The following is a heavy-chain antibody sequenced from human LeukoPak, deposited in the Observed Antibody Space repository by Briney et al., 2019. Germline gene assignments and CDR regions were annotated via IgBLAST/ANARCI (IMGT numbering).Heavy chain of an antibody. CDR2: ISTYSRYL. D-gene: IGHD1-26*01. J-gene: IGHJ4*02. CDR1: GFTFSTYS. V-gene: IGHV3-21*01. CDR3: ARDRAVYSGAYRGDY. Sequence: PAESLTLSCAASGFTFSTYSMNWVRHAPGKGLEWVSSISTYSRYLYYADSIKGRFSISRDDAKSSLYLEMNSLRAEDTAVYYCARDRAVYSGAYRGDYWGQGILVIVSS.